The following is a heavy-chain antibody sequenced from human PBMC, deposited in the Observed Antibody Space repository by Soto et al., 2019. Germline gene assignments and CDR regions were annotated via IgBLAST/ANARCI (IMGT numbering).Heavy chain of an antibody. V-gene: IGHV1-24*01. CDR1: GYTXMELS. Sequence: SXKVSCKVTGYTXMELSMHLVRQAPGKGLEWMGGFDPEDCETIYAQKFQVRVTITEDTSTETAYIELSSLRSEDKAVYYCAPTAYDVLTGYSTRVNWFDPWGQGTLVTVSS. CDR2: FDPEDCET. D-gene: IGHD3-9*01. CDR3: APTAYDVLTGYSTRVNWFDP. J-gene: IGHJ5*02.